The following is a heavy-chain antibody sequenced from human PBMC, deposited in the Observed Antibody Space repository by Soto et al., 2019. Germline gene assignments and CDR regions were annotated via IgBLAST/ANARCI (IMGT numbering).Heavy chain of an antibody. CDR2: IIPIFGTA. V-gene: IGHV1-69*01. D-gene: IGHD3-22*01. CDR1: GGTFSSYA. CDR3: ARMQTYYYDSSGYPREDY. Sequence: QVQLVQSGAEVKKPGSSVKVSCKASGGTFSSYAISWVRQAPGQGLEWMGGIIPIFGTANYAQKFQGRVTITADESTSTAYMELSSLRSEDTAVYYCARMQTYYYDSSGYPREDYWGQGTLVTVSS. J-gene: IGHJ4*02.